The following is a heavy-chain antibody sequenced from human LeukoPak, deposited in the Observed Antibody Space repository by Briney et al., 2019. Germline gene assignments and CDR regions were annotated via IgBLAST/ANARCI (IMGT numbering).Heavy chain of an antibody. Sequence: ASVKVSCKASGYTFTGYYMHWVRQAPGQGLEWMGWINPNSGGTNYAQKFQGRVTMTRDTSISTAYMELSRLRSDDTAVYYCARHASAATVTTHFQHWGQGTLVTVSS. CDR1: GYTFTGYY. CDR2: INPNSGGT. V-gene: IGHV1-2*02. CDR3: ARHASAATVTTHFQH. J-gene: IGHJ1*01. D-gene: IGHD4-17*01.